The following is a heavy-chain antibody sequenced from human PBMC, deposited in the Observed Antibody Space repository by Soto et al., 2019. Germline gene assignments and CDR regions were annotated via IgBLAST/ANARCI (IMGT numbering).Heavy chain of an antibody. CDR2: ISAYNGNT. Sequence: ASVKVSCKASGYTFTSYGISWVRQAPGQGLEWMGWISAYNGNTNYAQKLQGRVTMTTDTSTSTAYMELRSLRSDDTAVYYCARVRITMVWGFIITGPHYCFYGMDVWGQGTTVTVSS. J-gene: IGHJ6*02. D-gene: IGHD3-10*01. CDR1: GYTFTSYG. V-gene: IGHV1-18*01. CDR3: ARVRITMVWGFIITGPHYCFYGMDV.